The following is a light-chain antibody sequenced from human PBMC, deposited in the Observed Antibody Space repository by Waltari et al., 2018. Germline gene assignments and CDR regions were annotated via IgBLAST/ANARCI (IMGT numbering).Light chain of an antibody. V-gene: IGKV1-39*01. CDR2: AAS. Sequence: IQVTQSPSSLSASVGDRVTITCRASQTISIYLNLYQQKPGKAPKVLIYAASNLQGGVPSRFSGSGSGTDFTLTISSLQPEDFATYYCQQSYTTPWTFGQGTKVEIK. J-gene: IGKJ1*01. CDR3: QQSYTTPWT. CDR1: QTISIY.